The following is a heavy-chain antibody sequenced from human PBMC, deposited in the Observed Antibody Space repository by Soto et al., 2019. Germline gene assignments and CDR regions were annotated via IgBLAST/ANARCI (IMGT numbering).Heavy chain of an antibody. Sequence: QVQLVQSGAEVKKPGASVKVSCKASGYTFTSYDINWVRQATGQGLEWMGWLNPNSGTTGYAQKCQGRVTMTRNTSISTAYMELSSLRSGDTAVDYCAIDGAALGNDYWGQGTLVTVSS. J-gene: IGHJ4*02. CDR3: AIDGAALGNDY. CDR1: GYTFTSYD. D-gene: IGHD2-15*01. CDR2: LNPNSGTT. V-gene: IGHV1-8*01.